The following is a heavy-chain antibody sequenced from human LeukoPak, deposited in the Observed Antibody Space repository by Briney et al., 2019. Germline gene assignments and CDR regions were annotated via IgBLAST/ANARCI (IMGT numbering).Heavy chain of an antibody. CDR2: ISWNSGSI. V-gene: IGHV3-9*01. CDR3: AKDISHGDPPYYYYGMDV. Sequence: TGGSLRLSCAASGFTFDDYAMHWVRQAPGKGLEWVSGISWNSGSIGYADSVKGRFTISRDNAKNSLYLQMNSLGAEDTALYYCAKDISHGDPPYYYYGMDVWGQGTTVTVSS. CDR1: GFTFDDYA. J-gene: IGHJ6*02. D-gene: IGHD4-17*01.